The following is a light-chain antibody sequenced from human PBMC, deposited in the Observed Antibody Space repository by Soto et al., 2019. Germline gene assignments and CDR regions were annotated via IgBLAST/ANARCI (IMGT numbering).Light chain of an antibody. CDR2: DAS. CDR3: QQYGSSGT. Sequence: DSVLTQSPVTLSLSPGERATLSCRASQSVSSYLAWYQQKPGQAPRLLIYDASNRATGIPARFSDSGSGTDFTLTISSLEPEDFAVYYCQQYGSSGTFGQGTKVDIK. J-gene: IGKJ1*01. CDR1: QSVSSY. V-gene: IGKV3-11*01.